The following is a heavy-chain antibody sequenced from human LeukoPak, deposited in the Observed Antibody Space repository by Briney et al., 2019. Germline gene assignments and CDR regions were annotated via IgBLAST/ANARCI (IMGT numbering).Heavy chain of an antibody. D-gene: IGHD6-13*01. CDR1: GGTFSSYA. Sequence: GASVKVSCKASGGTFSSYAISWVRQAPGQGLEWMGGIIPIFGTANYAQKFQGRVTITTDESTSTAYMELSSLRSEDTAVYYCARENSSSWYPPVFDPWGQGTLVTVSS. CDR3: ARENSSSWYPPVFDP. J-gene: IGHJ5*02. CDR2: IIPIFGTA. V-gene: IGHV1-69*05.